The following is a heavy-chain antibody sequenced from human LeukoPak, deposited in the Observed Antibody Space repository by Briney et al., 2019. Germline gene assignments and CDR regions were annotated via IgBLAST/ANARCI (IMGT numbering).Heavy chain of an antibody. CDR1: GFTFSSYA. V-gene: IGHV4-34*01. J-gene: IGHJ6*02. CDR3: ARDKSARGYCSGGSCNYYYYYGMDV. CDR2: INHSGST. D-gene: IGHD2-15*01. Sequence: GSLRLSCAASGFTFSSYAMSWIRQPPGKGLEWIGEINHSGSTNYNPSLKSRVTISVDTSKNQFSLKLSSVTAADTAVYYCARDKSARGYCSGGSCNYYYYYGMDVWGQGTTVTVSS.